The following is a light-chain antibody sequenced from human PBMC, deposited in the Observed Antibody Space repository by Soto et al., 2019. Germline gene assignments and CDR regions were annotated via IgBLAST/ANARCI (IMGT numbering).Light chain of an antibody. Sequence: ALTQPPSASGSPGQSVTISCTGTSSDVGTYKYVSWYQQHPGKAPKLMIYEVTKRPSGVPDRFSGSKSGNTASLTVSGLQAEDEADYYCSSYAGSNNFVFGTGTKVTVL. J-gene: IGLJ1*01. V-gene: IGLV2-8*01. CDR2: EVT. CDR1: SSDVGTYKY. CDR3: SSYAGSNNFV.